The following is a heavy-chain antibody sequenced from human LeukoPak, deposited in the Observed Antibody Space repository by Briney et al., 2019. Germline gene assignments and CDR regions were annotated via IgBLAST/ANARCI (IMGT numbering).Heavy chain of an antibody. CDR2: ISSSGYTI. J-gene: IGHJ4*02. V-gene: IGHV3-48*03. Sequence: GGSLRLSCAAAGFTFTNYEMNWVHQAPGKGLEWVSYISSSGYTIYYADSVKGRFTISRDNAKNSLYLQMNSLRAEDTAVYYCARNDPWDYWGQGSLVTVSS. CDR3: ARNDPWDY. CDR1: GFTFTNYE.